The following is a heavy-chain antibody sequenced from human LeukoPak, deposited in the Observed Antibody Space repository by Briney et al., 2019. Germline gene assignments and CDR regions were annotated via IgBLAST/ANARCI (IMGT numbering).Heavy chain of an antibody. CDR1: GFTFSTYW. Sequence: GGSLRLSCAASGFTFSTYWMSWVRQAPGKGLEWVSYISSSSSTIYYADSVKGRFTISRDNAKNSLYLQMNSLRAEDTAVYYCAGHPRGYSGYDSIAVAFYWGQGTLVTVSS. CDR3: AGHPRGYSGYDSIAVAFY. J-gene: IGHJ4*02. V-gene: IGHV3-48*04. D-gene: IGHD5-12*01. CDR2: ISSSSSTI.